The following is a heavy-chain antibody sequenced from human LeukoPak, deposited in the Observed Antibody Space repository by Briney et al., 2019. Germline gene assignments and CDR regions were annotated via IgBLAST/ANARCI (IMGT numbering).Heavy chain of an antibody. D-gene: IGHD3-22*01. CDR3: ARDRTYYYDSSGYARLDY. CDR1: GGSFSGYY. V-gene: IGHV4-34*01. J-gene: IGHJ4*02. Sequence: SETLSLTCAVYGGSFSGYYWSWLRQPPGKGLEWIGEINHSGSTNYNPSLKSRVTISVDTSKNQFSLKLSSVTAADTAVYYCARDRTYYYDSSGYARLDYWGQGTLVTVSS. CDR2: INHSGST.